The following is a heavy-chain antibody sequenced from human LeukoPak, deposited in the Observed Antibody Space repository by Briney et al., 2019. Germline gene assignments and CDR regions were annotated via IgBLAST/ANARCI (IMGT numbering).Heavy chain of an antibody. J-gene: IGHJ4*02. Sequence: PGGSLRLSCAASGFTFSNYWMSWVRQAPGKGLEWVANIKQDGSEKYYVDSVEGRFTISRDNAKDSLYLQMNSLRAEDTAVYYCARRAGAYSHPYDYWGQGTLVTVSS. D-gene: IGHD4/OR15-4a*01. CDR3: ARRAGAYSHPYDY. V-gene: IGHV3-7*03. CDR2: IKQDGSEK. CDR1: GFTFSNYW.